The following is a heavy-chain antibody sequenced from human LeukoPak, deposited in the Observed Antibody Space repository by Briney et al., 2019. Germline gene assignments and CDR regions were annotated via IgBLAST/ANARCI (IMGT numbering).Heavy chain of an antibody. CDR2: INHSGST. J-gene: IGHJ3*02. Sequence: PSETLSLTCAVYGGSFSGYYWSWIRQPPGKGLEGIGEINHSGSTNYNPSLKSRVTISVDTSKNQFSLKLSSVTAADTAVYYCAIGAYGNAFDIWGQGTMVTVSS. CDR3: AIGAYGNAFDI. V-gene: IGHV4-34*01. D-gene: IGHD4-17*01. CDR1: GGSFSGYY.